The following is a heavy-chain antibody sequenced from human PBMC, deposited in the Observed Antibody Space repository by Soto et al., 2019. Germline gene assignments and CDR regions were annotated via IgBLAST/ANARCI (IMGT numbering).Heavy chain of an antibody. CDR1: GFTFSSYA. Sequence: GESLKISCAASGFTFSSYAMSWVRQAPGKGLEWVSAISGSGGSTYYADSVKGRFTISRDNSKNTLYLQMNSLRAEDTAVYYCAKDQRITIFGVVGGDNYYFDYWGQGTLVTVSS. CDR3: AKDQRITIFGVVGGDNYYFDY. V-gene: IGHV3-23*01. J-gene: IGHJ4*02. D-gene: IGHD3-3*01. CDR2: ISGSGGST.